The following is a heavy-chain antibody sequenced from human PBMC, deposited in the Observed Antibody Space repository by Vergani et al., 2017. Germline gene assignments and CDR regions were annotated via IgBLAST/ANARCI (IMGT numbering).Heavy chain of an antibody. V-gene: IGHV3-11*04. Sequence: LEESGGGSVKPGGSLRLSCAASGFKFSDHYMSWIRQAPGKGLEWVSHISPGASTVTYTDSVTGRFTVSRDNDNNSLTLDMTTLRVEDTAVYYCAKNHCLSTTRNYYAMDVWGQGTTVTVSS. CDR1: GFKFSDHY. CDR3: AKNHCLSTTRNYYAMDV. D-gene: IGHD1-1*01. CDR2: ISPGASTV. J-gene: IGHJ6*02.